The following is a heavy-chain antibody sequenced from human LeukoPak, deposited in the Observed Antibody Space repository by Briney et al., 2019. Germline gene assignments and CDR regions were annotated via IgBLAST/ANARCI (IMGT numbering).Heavy chain of an antibody. V-gene: IGHV3-30*02. Sequence: GGSLRLSCAASGFTFSSYGISWVRQAPGKGLDWVAFIRYDGNNKLYADSVKGRFTISRDNSKNTLYLHINSLRAEDTAVYYCVKDNPLDYWGQGTLVIVSS. D-gene: IGHD1-14*01. J-gene: IGHJ4*02. CDR2: IRYDGNNK. CDR3: VKDNPLDY. CDR1: GFTFSSYG.